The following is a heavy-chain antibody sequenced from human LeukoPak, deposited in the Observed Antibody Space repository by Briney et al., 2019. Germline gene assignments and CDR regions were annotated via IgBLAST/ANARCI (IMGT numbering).Heavy chain of an antibody. CDR1: GYTFTGYY. D-gene: IGHD2-2*01. J-gene: IGHJ4*02. Sequence: GASVKVSCKASGYTFTGYYMHWVGQAPGQGLEWMGWINPNSGGTNYAQKFQGRVTMTRDTSISTAYMELSRLRSDDTAVYYCAVLNWAVVVPAASHWGQGTLVTVSS. CDR3: AVLNWAVVVPAASH. V-gene: IGHV1-2*02. CDR2: INPNSGGT.